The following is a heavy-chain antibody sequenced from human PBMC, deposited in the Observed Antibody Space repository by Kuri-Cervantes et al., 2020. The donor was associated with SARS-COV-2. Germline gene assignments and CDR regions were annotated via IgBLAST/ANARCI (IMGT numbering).Heavy chain of an antibody. D-gene: IGHD1-26*01. CDR3: AKGRPGSYQGYYFDY. V-gene: IGHV3-23*01. CDR2: ISGSGTST. J-gene: IGHJ4*02. CDR1: GFNFRSYA. Sequence: GESLKISCAASGFNFRSYAMTWVRQAPGKGLEWVSAISGSGTSTYYADSVKGRFTISRDNSKNTLYLLMNSLRAEDTALYYCAKGRPGSYQGYYFDYWGQGTLVTVSS.